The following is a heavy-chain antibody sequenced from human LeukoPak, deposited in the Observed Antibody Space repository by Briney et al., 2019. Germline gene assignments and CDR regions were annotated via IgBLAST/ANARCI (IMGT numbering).Heavy chain of an antibody. J-gene: IGHJ3*02. CDR3: ATLTTVTTYTHDAFDI. CDR1: GGSISSSSYY. Sequence: PSETLSLTCTVSGGSISSSSYYWGWIRQPPGKGLEWIGSIYYSGSTYYNPSLKSRVTISVDTSKNQSSLKLSSVTAADTAVYYCATLTTVTTYTHDAFDIWGQGTMVTVSS. CDR2: IYYSGST. V-gene: IGHV4-39*07. D-gene: IGHD4-17*01.